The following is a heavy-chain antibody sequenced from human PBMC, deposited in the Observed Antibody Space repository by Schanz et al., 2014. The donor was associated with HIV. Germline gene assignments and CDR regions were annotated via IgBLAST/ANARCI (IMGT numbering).Heavy chain of an antibody. CDR2: INPNSGGT. V-gene: IGHV1-2*02. Sequence: QVQLVQSGAEVKSPGASVKVSCRASGYSFTDHYIHWVRQAPGQGLEWMGWINPNSGGTNYAQKFQGRVTMTRDTSISTAYMELSRLRSDDTAVYYCARVGRAYYYDSSGGIDYWGQGTLVTVSS. D-gene: IGHD3-22*01. CDR3: ARVGRAYYYDSSGGIDY. CDR1: GYSFTDHY. J-gene: IGHJ4*02.